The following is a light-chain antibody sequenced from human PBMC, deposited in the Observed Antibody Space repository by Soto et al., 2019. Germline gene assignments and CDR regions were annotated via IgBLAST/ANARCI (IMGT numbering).Light chain of an antibody. CDR3: RQYGSSAGYT. CDR2: GAS. V-gene: IGKV3-20*01. J-gene: IGKJ2*01. CDR1: QSVSSSN. Sequence: ELVLTQSTGTLSLSPGERATLSCRASQSVSSSNLGWYQQKSGQAPRLLIYGASSRATGIPDRFSGSGSGTDFTLTISRLEPEDFAVYYCRQYGSSAGYTFGQGTKLEIK.